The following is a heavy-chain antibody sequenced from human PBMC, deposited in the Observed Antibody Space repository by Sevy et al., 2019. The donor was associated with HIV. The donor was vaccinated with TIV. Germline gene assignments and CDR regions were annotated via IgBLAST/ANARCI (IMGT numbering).Heavy chain of an antibody. J-gene: IGHJ4*02. D-gene: IGHD4-17*01. CDR3: ARDLEFYDNGDYGPAFMPDY. V-gene: IGHV3-33*01. Sequence: GGSLRLSCAASGFTFSSYGMHWVRQAPGKGLEWVALIWFDGSNTYYADSVKGRFTISREIAKNTLHPQMNSLRGEDTAVYYCARDLEFYDNGDYGPAFMPDYWGQGTLVTVSS. CDR2: IWFDGSNT. CDR1: GFTFSSYG.